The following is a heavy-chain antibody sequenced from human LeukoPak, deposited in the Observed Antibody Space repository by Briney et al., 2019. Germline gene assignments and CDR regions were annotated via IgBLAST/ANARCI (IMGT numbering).Heavy chain of an antibody. D-gene: IGHD3-10*01. J-gene: IGHJ6*02. Sequence: SETLSLTCTVSGGSISSYYWSWIRQPAGKGLEWIGRMYTSGSTNYNPSLKSRVTMSVDTCKNQFSLKLSSVTAADTAVYYCARAGTYGVRGVISSDVWGQGTTVTVSS. CDR2: MYTSGST. CDR3: ARAGTYGVRGVISSDV. V-gene: IGHV4-4*07. CDR1: GGSISSYY.